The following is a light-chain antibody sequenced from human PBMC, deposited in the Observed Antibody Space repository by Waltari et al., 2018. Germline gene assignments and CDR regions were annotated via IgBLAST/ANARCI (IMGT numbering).Light chain of an antibody. CDR1: SSDVGGYNY. V-gene: IGLV2-11*01. CDR2: DVN. CDR3: CSYAGTYTSYMF. J-gene: IGLJ2*01. Sequence: QSALTQPRSVSGSPGQSVTISCTGTSSDVGGYNYVSWYQQHPYKAPKLMIYDVNKRPSVAPGRFSGSKSGNTASLTISGLQAEDEADYYCCSYAGTYTSYMFFGGGTKLTVL.